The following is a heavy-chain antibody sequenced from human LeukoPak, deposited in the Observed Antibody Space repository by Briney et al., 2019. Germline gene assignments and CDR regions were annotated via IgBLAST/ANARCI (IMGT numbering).Heavy chain of an antibody. CDR1: GGSISSGGYY. V-gene: IGHV4-31*03. CDR3: ARAYCSSTSCLTPTYYYYYDMDV. Sequence: KSSETLSLTCTVSGGSISSGGYYWSWIRQHPGKGLEWIGYIYYSGSTYYNPSLKSRVTISVDTSKNQFSLKLSSVTAADTAVYYCARAYCSSTSCLTPTYYYYYDMDVWGQGTTVTVSS. J-gene: IGHJ6*02. D-gene: IGHD2-2*01. CDR2: IYYSGST.